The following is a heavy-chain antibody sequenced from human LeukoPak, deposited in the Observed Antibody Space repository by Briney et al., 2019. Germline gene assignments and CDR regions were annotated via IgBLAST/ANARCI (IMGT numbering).Heavy chain of an antibody. CDR1: GDSISTTNNY. CDR2: IYYGGST. J-gene: IGHJ6*02. Sequence: SETLSLTCTASGDSISTTNNYWSWIRQPPGKGLEWIGYIYYGGSTNYNPSLKSRVTISVDTSKNQFSLKLSSVTAADTAVYYCARLGRSSGYGYYYYYGMDVWGQGTTVTVSS. V-gene: IGHV4-61*05. CDR3: ARLGRSSGYGYYYYYGMDV. D-gene: IGHD3-22*01.